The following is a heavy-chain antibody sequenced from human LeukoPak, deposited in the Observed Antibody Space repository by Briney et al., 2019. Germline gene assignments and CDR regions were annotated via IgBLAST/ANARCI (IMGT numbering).Heavy chain of an antibody. J-gene: IGHJ3*02. D-gene: IGHD3-9*01. CDR2: INCSGGST. CDR1: GYSFTSYY. V-gene: IGHV1-46*01. Sequence: GASVKVSCKASGYSFTSYYIHWVRQAPGQGLEWLGLINCSGGSTSYAQKFQGRVTMTRDTSTRTVYMELSSLRSEDTAVYYCARCYDNFDVALDIWSQGTMVTVSS. CDR3: ARCYDNFDVALDI.